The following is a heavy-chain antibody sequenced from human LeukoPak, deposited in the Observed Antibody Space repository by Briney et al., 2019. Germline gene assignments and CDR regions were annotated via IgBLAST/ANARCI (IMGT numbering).Heavy chain of an antibody. CDR2: MNPNSGNT. Sequence: RASAKVSCKASGYTFTSYDINWVRQATGQGHEWMGWMNPNSGNTGYAQKFQGRVTMTRNTSISTIYMELSSLRSEDTAVYYCARGRGQSYYYYGMDVWGQGTTVTVSS. CDR3: ARGRGQSYYYYGMDV. V-gene: IGHV1-8*01. J-gene: IGHJ6*02. CDR1: GYTFTSYD. D-gene: IGHD3-10*01.